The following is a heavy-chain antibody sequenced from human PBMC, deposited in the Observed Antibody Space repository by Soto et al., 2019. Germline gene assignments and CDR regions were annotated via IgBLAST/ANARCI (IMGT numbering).Heavy chain of an antibody. V-gene: IGHV4-30-2*01. CDR3: ARDPSGGYGNWFDP. CDR1: DDSVSSGGYS. Sequence: SETLSLTCPVSDDSVSSGGYSWSWLRQPPGKGLEWIGCIYYSGTTYNSSLRGRVTISLDRSKNQFSLKVNSVTAADTAVYYCARDPSGGYGNWFDPWGQGTLVTVSS. CDR2: IYYSGTT. J-gene: IGHJ5*02. D-gene: IGHD3-10*01.